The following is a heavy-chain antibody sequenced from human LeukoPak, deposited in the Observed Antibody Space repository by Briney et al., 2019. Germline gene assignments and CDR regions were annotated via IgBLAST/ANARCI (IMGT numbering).Heavy chain of an antibody. CDR3: ARRSSGWSLDY. CDR1: GFTFSNYN. V-gene: IGHV3-21*01. D-gene: IGHD6-19*01. J-gene: IGHJ4*02. Sequence: GGSLRLSCAASGFTFSNYNMNWVRQAPGKGLEWVSSISRSSSYIYYADSVKGRFTISRDNAKNSLYLQMNSLRAEDTAVYYCARRSSGWSLDYWGQGTLVTVSS. CDR2: ISRSSSYI.